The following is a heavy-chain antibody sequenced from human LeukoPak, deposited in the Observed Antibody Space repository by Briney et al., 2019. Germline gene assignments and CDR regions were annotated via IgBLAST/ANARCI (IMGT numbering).Heavy chain of an antibody. V-gene: IGHV4-59*01. J-gene: IGHJ6*02. D-gene: IGHD4-17*01. CDR3: ARVYGDYGIPMDV. Sequence: SGPTLVKPSETLSLTCTVSGGSISSYYWSWIRQPPGKGLEWIGYIYYSGSTNYNPSLKSRVAISVDTSKNQFSLKLSSVTAADTAVYYCARVYGDYGIPMDVWGQGTTVTVSS. CDR1: GGSISSYY. CDR2: IYYSGST.